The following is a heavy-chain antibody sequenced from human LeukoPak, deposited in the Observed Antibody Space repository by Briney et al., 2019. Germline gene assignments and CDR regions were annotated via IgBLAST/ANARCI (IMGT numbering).Heavy chain of an antibody. CDR1: GFSVSSNY. CDR3: ARETSAF. J-gene: IGHJ4*02. V-gene: IGHV3-53*01. Sequence: GGSLRLSCAASGFSVSSNYMSWVRQAPGKGLEWISVLYSGGSTNYADSVKGRFTTSRDDSKNTLFLQMNNLRAEDTAVYFCARETSAFRGQGTLVTVSS. CDR2: LYSGGST.